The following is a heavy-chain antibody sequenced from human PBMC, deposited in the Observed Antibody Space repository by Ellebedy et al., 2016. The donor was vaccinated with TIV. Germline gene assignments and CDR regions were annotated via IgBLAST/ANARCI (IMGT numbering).Heavy chain of an antibody. CDR2: IKRDGSER. V-gene: IGHV3-7*04. CDR1: GFTFSNSW. Sequence: GESLKISXAASGFTFSNSWMSWVRQAPGWGLEWVANIKRDGSERNYADSVKGRFTISRANAKNVLYLQMNSLRVEDKAVYYCAKEARLAGTNWFDPWGQGTLVTVSS. CDR3: AKEARLAGTNWFDP. D-gene: IGHD1-14*01. J-gene: IGHJ5*02.